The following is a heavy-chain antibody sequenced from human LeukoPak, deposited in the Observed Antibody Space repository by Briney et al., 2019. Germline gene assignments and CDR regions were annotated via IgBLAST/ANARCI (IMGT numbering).Heavy chain of an antibody. CDR3: ARDLSTMINFDY. D-gene: IGHD3-22*01. CDR1: GYTFTTYG. J-gene: IGHJ4*02. Sequence: ASVKVSCKASGYTFTTYGISWVRQAPGQGLEWMGWISAHNGDTNYAQRLQGRVTMTTDTSTSTAYMELRSLRSDDTAVYYCARDLSTMINFDYWGQGTLVTVSS. CDR2: ISAHNGDT. V-gene: IGHV1-18*01.